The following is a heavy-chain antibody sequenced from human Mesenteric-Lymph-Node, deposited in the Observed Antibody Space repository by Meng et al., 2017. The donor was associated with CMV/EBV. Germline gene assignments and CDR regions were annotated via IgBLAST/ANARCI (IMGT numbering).Heavy chain of an antibody. CDR1: GGSFSGYY. Sequence: SETLSLTCAVDGGSFSGYYWSWIRQLPGKGLEWIGEINHSGSTNYNPSLKSRVTISVDTSKNQFSLKLSSVTAANTTVYYCARGRGYGSGQVPDYWGQGTLVTVSS. J-gene: IGHJ4*02. D-gene: IGHD3-10*01. CDR3: ARGRGYGSGQVPDY. V-gene: IGHV4-34*01. CDR2: INHSGST.